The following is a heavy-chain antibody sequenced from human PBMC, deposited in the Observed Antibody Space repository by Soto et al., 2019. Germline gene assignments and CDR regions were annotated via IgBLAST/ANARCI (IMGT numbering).Heavy chain of an antibody. CDR1: GYTFTDYY. Sequence: QVQLVQSGAEVKKPGASVKLSCKASGYTFTDYYIHWVRQAPGQGLEWMGTINPSVGTTSYAQKFQDRVIMTRVTSTSAVYMELSSLRSEDTAVYYCARDLYSSSWYVRAFDIWGQGTRVIVSS. CDR2: INPSVGTT. CDR3: ARDLYSSSWYVRAFDI. V-gene: IGHV1-46*03. J-gene: IGHJ3*02. D-gene: IGHD6-13*01.